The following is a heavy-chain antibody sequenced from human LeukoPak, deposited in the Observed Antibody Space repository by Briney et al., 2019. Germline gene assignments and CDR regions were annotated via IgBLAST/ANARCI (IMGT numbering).Heavy chain of an antibody. V-gene: IGHV3-48*02. CDR2: ISGSSSTI. Sequence: PGGSLRLSCAASGFTFSTYSMNWVRQAPGKGLEWVSYISGSSSTIYYADSVKGRFTVSRDNAKNSLYLQINSLRDEDTAVYYCARDEKLRYFDWLLMFDYWGQGTLVTVSS. CDR1: GFTFSTYS. D-gene: IGHD3-9*01. CDR3: ARDEKLRYFDWLLMFDY. J-gene: IGHJ4*02.